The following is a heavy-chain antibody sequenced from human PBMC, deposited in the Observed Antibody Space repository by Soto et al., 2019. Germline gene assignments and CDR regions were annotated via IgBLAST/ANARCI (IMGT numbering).Heavy chain of an antibody. Sequence: QVQLVESGGGLVKPGGSLRLSCAASGFTFTDYYMTWIRQAPGKGLAWVSYISSSGSTIHYADSVKGRFTISRDNAKNALDLQMNSLRAEDTAVYYCARGAAMVPFDYWGQGTLVTVSS. CDR3: ARGAAMVPFDY. CDR1: GFTFTDYY. J-gene: IGHJ4*02. CDR2: ISSSGSTI. V-gene: IGHV3-11*01. D-gene: IGHD5-18*01.